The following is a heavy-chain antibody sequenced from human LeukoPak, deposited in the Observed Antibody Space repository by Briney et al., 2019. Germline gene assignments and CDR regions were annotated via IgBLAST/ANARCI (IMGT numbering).Heavy chain of an antibody. Sequence: GGSLRLSCAASGFTFSSYGMHWVRQAPGKGLEWVAVISYDGSNKYYADSVKGRFTISRDNSKNTLYLQMNSLRAEDTAVYYCAKEIWGYSGYDYNYGMDVWGQGTTVTVPS. CDR1: GFTFSSYG. CDR3: AKEIWGYSGYDYNYGMDV. CDR2: ISYDGSNK. J-gene: IGHJ6*02. D-gene: IGHD5-12*01. V-gene: IGHV3-30*18.